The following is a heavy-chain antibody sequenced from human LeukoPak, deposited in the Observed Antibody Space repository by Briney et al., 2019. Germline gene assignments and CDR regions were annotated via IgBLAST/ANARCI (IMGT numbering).Heavy chain of an antibody. CDR1: GFTFSYYW. J-gene: IGHJ3*02. D-gene: IGHD2-15*01. CDR2: IKEDGSEK. V-gene: IGHV3-7*01. CDR3: ARHFVVAAASPSFAFDI. Sequence: GGSLRLSCVASGFTFSYYWMSWVRQAPGKGLEWVANIKEDGSEKHYVDSVKGRFTISRDNAKSSLYLQMNSLRAEDTAVYYCARHFVVAAASPSFAFDIWGQGTMVTVSS.